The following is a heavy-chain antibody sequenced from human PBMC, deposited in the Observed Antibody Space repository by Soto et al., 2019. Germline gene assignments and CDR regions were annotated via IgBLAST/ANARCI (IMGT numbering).Heavy chain of an antibody. CDR3: ARVFSSGSGWMYYFDF. J-gene: IGHJ4*02. V-gene: IGHV4-4*02. D-gene: IGHD6-19*01. CDR1: SDSIAGENW. Sequence: QVQLQESGPGLVKPSETLSLTCTVSSDSIAGENWWSWVRQPPGLGLEWIGEVFHTGGTNYNPSLQSRVTMEVDKSKNQSSLNLISATAADTAVYYCARVFSSGSGWMYYFDFWGQGTLVSVSS. CDR2: VFHTGGT.